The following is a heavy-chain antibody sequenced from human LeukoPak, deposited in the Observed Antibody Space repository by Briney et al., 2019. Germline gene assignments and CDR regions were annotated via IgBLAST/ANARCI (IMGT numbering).Heavy chain of an antibody. CDR3: AKHRGSYGDFIFLDF. V-gene: IGHV3-23*01. J-gene: IGHJ4*02. CDR2: FSGGDSST. D-gene: IGHD2-21*02. Sequence: GGSLRLSCAASGFIFSHYAMSWVRQAPGKGLEWVSVFSGGDSSTYYAHSVKGRFTISRDNSKNTLYLQMNSLRVEDTAVYYCAKHRGSYGDFIFLDFWGQGTLVTVSS. CDR1: GFIFSHYA.